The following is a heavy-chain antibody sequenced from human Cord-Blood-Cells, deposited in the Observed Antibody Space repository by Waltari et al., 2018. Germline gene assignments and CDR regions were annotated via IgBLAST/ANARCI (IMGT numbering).Heavy chain of an antibody. V-gene: IGHV4-34*01. Sequence: QVQLQQWGAGLLKPPQTLSLTCAVHGGSFSGSYWSWIRQPPGMGLVGIGEINHSGSSNNNPSRKIRVTISVDTAKNQLSLKLSSVTAADAAVYYCARRAQRLNWGSRRPAFDIWGQGTMVTVSS. CDR1: GGSFSGSY. D-gene: IGHD7-27*01. CDR3: ARRAQRLNWGSRRPAFDI. CDR2: INHSGSS. J-gene: IGHJ3*02.